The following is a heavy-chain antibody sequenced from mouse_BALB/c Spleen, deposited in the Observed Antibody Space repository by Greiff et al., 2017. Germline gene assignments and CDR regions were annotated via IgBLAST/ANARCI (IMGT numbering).Heavy chain of an antibody. J-gene: IGHJ2*01. D-gene: IGHD1-1*01. CDR3: ARSFYYGSSYGY. CDR1: GFTFSSYY. Sequence: DVMLVESGGGLVKLGGSLKLSCAASGFTFSSYYMSWVRQTPEKRLELVAAINSNGGSTYYPDTVKGRFTISRDNAKNTLYLQMSSLKSEDTALYYCARSFYYGSSYGYWGQGTTRTVSS. CDR2: INSNGGST. V-gene: IGHV5-6-2*01.